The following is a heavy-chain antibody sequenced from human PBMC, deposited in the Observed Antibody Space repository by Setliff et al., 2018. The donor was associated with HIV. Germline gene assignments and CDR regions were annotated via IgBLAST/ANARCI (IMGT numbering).Heavy chain of an antibody. J-gene: IGHJ5*02. V-gene: IGHV1-69*13. Sequence: SVKVSCKASGYTFTSYGVSWVRQAPGQGLEWMGWINPNNGSTNYAQKFQGRVTITADESTSTAYMELSSLRSEDTAVYYCARSDYYDSSGYSWFDPWGQGTLVTVSS. CDR2: INPNNGST. D-gene: IGHD3-22*01. CDR1: GYTFTSYG. CDR3: ARSDYYDSSGYSWFDP.